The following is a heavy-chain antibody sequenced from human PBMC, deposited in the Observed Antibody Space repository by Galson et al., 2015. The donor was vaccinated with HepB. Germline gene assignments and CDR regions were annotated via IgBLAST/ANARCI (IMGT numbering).Heavy chain of an antibody. CDR3: AKDLSHVGDY. CDR2: ISYDGSKK. V-gene: IGHV3-30*18. J-gene: IGHJ4*02. CDR1: GVTLSSSG. Sequence: SLRLSGAVSGVTLSSSGMHWVRQAPGKGLEWVAVISYDGSKKYYADSVKGRFTISRDNSKNTLYLQMNSLRADDTAVYYCAKDLSHVGDYWGQGTLVTVSS. D-gene: IGHD2-15*01.